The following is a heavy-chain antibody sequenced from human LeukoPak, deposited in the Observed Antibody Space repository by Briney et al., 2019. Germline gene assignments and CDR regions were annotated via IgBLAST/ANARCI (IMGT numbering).Heavy chain of an antibody. D-gene: IGHD2-15*01. CDR2: ISGSGGST. CDR1: GFTFSSYA. CDR3: AKDLGYCSGGSCYLGYYFDY. Sequence: GGSLRLSCAASGFTFSSYAMSWVRQALGKGLEWVSAISGSGGSTYYADSVKGRFTISRDNSKNTLYLQMNSLRAEDTAVYYCAKDLGYCSGGSCYLGYYFDYWGQGTLVTVSS. V-gene: IGHV3-23*01. J-gene: IGHJ4*02.